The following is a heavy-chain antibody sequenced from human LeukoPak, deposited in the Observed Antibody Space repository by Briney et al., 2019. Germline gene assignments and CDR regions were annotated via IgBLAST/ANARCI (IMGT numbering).Heavy chain of an antibody. D-gene: IGHD1-26*01. Sequence: SETLSLTCTVSGGSISSYYWSWIRQPPVKGLEWIGYIYYSGSTNYNPSLKSRVTISVDTSKNQFSLKLSSVTAADTAVYYCARGGDPIVGSTYYFDYWGQGTLVTVSS. CDR3: ARGGDPIVGSTYYFDY. J-gene: IGHJ4*02. CDR2: IYYSGST. CDR1: GGSISSYY. V-gene: IGHV4-59*01.